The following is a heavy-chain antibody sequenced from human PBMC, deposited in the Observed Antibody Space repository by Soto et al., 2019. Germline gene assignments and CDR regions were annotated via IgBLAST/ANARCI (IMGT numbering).Heavy chain of an antibody. V-gene: IGHV3-23*01. D-gene: IGHD3-9*01. J-gene: IGHJ4*02. Sequence: GGSLRLSCAASGFTFSSYAMSWVRQAPGKGLEWVSAISGSGGSTYYADSVKGRFTISRDNSKNTLYLQMNSLRAEDTAVYYCAKLGVLRYFDWLSEADYWGQGTLVTVSS. CDR1: GFTFSSYA. CDR2: ISGSGGST. CDR3: AKLGVLRYFDWLSEADY.